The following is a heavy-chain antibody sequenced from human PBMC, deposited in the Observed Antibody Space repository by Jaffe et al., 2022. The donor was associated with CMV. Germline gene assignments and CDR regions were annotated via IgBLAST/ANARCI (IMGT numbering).Heavy chain of an antibody. V-gene: IGHV1-2*04. CDR1: GYTFTGYY. D-gene: IGHD5-12*01. Sequence: QVQLVQSGAEVKKPGASVKVSCKASGYTFTGYYMHWVRQAPGQGLEWMGWINPNSGGTNYAQKFQGWVTMTRDTSISTAYMELSRLRSDDTAVYYCARGGEGGYRAGGWFDPWGQGTLVTVSS. CDR3: ARGGEGGYRAGGWFDP. J-gene: IGHJ5*02. CDR2: INPNSGGT.